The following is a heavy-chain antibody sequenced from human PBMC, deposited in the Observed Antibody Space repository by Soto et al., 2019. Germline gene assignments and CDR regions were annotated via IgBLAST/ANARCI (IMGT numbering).Heavy chain of an antibody. Sequence: EVQLVESGGGLVQPGGSLRLSCAASGFTFSSYWMHWVRQAPGKGLVWVSRINSDGSSTSYADSVKGRFSISRDNAKNTLYLQMNSLRAEDTAVYYCARDPPPGPIYGEGVDYWAREPWSPSPQ. D-gene: IGHD4-17*01. V-gene: IGHV3-74*01. CDR3: ARDPPPGPIYGEGVDY. CDR1: GFTFSSYW. J-gene: IGHJ4*02. CDR2: INSDGSST.